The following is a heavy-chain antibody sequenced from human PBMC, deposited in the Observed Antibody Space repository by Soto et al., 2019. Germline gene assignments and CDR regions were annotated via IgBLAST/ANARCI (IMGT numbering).Heavy chain of an antibody. CDR1: GGTFSSYT. J-gene: IGHJ4*02. CDR3: ARDLVDTAMAPS. V-gene: IGHV1-69*04. Sequence: SVKVSCKGSGGTFSSYTISWVRQAPGQGLEWMGRIIPILGIANYAQKFQGRVTITADKSTSTAYMELSSLRSEDTAVYYCARDLVDTAMAPSWGQGTLVTVSS. CDR2: IIPILGIA. D-gene: IGHD5-18*01.